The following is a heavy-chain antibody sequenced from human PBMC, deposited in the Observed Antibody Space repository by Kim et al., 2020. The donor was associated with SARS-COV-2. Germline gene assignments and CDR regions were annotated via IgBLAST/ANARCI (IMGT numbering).Heavy chain of an antibody. CDR2: INTNGSST. CDR3: ECRLFGTPSSTFYY. J-gene: IGHJ4*02. Sequence: GGSLRLSCAASGLIMSSYWMQWVRQAPGKGLVWVSRINTNGSSTSYADSVKGRFTISRDNAKSTLYLQMNSLRAEDTAVYYCECRLFGTPSSTFYYWSQG. V-gene: IGHV3-74*01. CDR1: GLIMSSYW. D-gene: IGHD3-3*01.